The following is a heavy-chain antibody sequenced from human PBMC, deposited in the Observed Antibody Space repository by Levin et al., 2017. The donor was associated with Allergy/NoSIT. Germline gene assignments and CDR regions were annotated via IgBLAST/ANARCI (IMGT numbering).Heavy chain of an antibody. CDR2: IDSDGSTT. CDR3: AREGYCSGGSCYEPIDY. V-gene: IGHV3-74*01. CDR1: GFTFSSYS. D-gene: IGHD2-15*01. Sequence: GGSLRLSCAASGFTFSSYSMHWVRQAPGKGLVWVSRIDSDGSTTSYADSLKGRFTISRDNAKNTLYLQMNSLRAEDTAVYYCAREGYCSGGSCYEPIDYWGQGTLVNVSS. J-gene: IGHJ4*02.